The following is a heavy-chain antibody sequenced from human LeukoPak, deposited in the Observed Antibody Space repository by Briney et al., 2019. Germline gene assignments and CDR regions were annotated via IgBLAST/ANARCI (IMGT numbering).Heavy chain of an antibody. V-gene: IGHV3-21*04. CDR1: GFTFSTYV. D-gene: IGHD6-19*01. Sequence: PGGSLRLSCAASGFTFSTYVMTWVRQAPGKWLEWVSYISSTSSYINYADSVKGRFTISRDNAKNSLFLQMNSLRAEDTAVYYCARVSQWLVPYWGQGTLVTVSS. CDR3: ARVSQWLVPY. J-gene: IGHJ4*02. CDR2: ISSTSSYI.